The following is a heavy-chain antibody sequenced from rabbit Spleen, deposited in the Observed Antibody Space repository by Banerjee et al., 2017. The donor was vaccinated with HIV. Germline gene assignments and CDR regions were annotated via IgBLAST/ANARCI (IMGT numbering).Heavy chain of an antibody. D-gene: IGHD4-1*01. CDR1: GFSLSSYW. CDR2: IYTGKGST. J-gene: IGHJ4*01. CDR3: ARNANGGWDL. V-gene: IGHV1S7*01. Sequence: QLEESGGGLVKPGGTLTLTCTASGFSLSSYWMNWVRQAPGKGLEWIGIIYTGKGSTDYASWVNGRFTISSDNAQNTVDLQMNSLTPADTASYFCARNANGGWDLWGPGTLVTVS.